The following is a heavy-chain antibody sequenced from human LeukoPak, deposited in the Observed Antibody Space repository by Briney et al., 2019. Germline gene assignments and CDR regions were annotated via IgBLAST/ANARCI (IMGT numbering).Heavy chain of an antibody. J-gene: IGHJ4*02. Sequence: GGSLRLSCAASGFTFSSYGMHWVRQAPGKGLEWVAVISYDGSNKYYADSVKGRFTISRDNSKNTLYLQMNSLRAEDTAVYYCAKDSRPDYWGQGTLVIVSS. CDR1: GFTFSSYG. CDR2: ISYDGSNK. V-gene: IGHV3-30*18. CDR3: AKDSRPDY.